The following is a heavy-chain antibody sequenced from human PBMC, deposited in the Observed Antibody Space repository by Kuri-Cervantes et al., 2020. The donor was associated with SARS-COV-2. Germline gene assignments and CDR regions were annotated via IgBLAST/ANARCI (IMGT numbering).Heavy chain of an antibody. V-gene: IGHV4-61*05. Sequence: SETLSLTCTVSGGSISSSSYYWDWIRQPPGKGLEWIGYIYYSGSTNYNPSLKSRVTISVDTSKNQFSLKLSSVTAADTAVYYCASGGSSGWTTYYYYYYMDVWGKGTTVTVSS. D-gene: IGHD6-19*01. CDR3: ASGGSSGWTTYYYYYYMDV. J-gene: IGHJ6*03. CDR2: IYYSGST. CDR1: GGSISSSSYY.